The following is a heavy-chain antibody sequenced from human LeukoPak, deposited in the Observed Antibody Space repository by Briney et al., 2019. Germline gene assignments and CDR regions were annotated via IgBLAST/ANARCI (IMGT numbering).Heavy chain of an antibody. D-gene: IGHD2-15*01. V-gene: IGHV3-23*01. CDR3: AKGGGSWSEYYYYGMDV. CDR2: ISGSGGST. J-gene: IGHJ6*04. Sequence: PGGSLRLSCAASGFTFSSYAMSWVRQAPGKGLEWVSAISGSGGSTYYADSVKGRFTISRDNSRNTLYLQMNSLRAEDTAVYYCAKGGGSWSEYYYYGMDVWGKGTTVTVSS. CDR1: GFTFSSYA.